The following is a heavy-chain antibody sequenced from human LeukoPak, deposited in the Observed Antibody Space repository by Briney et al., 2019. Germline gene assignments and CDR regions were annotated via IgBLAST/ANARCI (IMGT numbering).Heavy chain of an antibody. Sequence: SETLSLTCTVSGGSISGSSYYWSWIRQPPGKGLEWIGEINHSGSTNYNPSLKSRVTISVDTSKNQFSLKLSSVTAADTAVYYCASPGGNSYNDAFDIWGQGTMVTVSS. CDR1: GGSISGSSYY. D-gene: IGHD4-23*01. J-gene: IGHJ3*02. CDR2: INHSGST. CDR3: ASPGGNSYNDAFDI. V-gene: IGHV4-39*07.